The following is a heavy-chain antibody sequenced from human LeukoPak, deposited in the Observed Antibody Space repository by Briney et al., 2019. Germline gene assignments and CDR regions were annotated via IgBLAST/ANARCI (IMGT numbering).Heavy chain of an antibody. Sequence: PSETLSLTCGVYGGSFSVHYWTWIRQPPGKGLEWIGEINHSGNTNYNPSLKSRVTTSVDTSKNQFSLRLTSVTAADTAVYYCARGLIRYYSGSGTSGYFDYWGQGTLVTVSS. CDR2: INHSGNT. CDR1: GGSFSVHY. CDR3: ARGLIRYYSGSGTSGYFDY. D-gene: IGHD3-10*01. V-gene: IGHV4-34*01. J-gene: IGHJ4*02.